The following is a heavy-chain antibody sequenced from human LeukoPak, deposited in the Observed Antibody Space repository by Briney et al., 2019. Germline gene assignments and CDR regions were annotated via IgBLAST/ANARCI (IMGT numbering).Heavy chain of an antibody. CDR1: GYTLTDYY. J-gene: IGHJ4*02. CDR2: INPNSGDT. V-gene: IGHV1-2*02. Sequence: ASLKVSCKASGYTLTDYYIHWVRQAPGHGLQWMGWINPNSGDTNYAQNFQGRVTMTRDTSISTAYMDLNWLRSDDSAIYYCARAGSGPPDYWGQGTLVTVSS. D-gene: IGHD3-10*01. CDR3: ARAGSGPPDY.